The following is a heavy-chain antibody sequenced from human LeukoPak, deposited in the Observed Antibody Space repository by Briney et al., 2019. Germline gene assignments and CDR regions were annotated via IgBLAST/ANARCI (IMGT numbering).Heavy chain of an antibody. D-gene: IGHD4-23*01. CDR1: GGSFSGYY. Sequence: PSETLSLTCAVYGGSFSGYYWSWIRQHPGKGLEWIGYIYYSGSTYYNPSLKSRVTISVDTSKNQFSLKLSSVTAADTAVYYCAREPIYGGTDYWGQGTLVTVSS. CDR2: IYYSGST. J-gene: IGHJ4*02. V-gene: IGHV4-31*11. CDR3: AREPIYGGTDY.